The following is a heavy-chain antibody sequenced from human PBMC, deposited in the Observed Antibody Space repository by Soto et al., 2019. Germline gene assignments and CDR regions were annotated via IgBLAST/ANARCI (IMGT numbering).Heavy chain of an antibody. CDR2: TYYRSKWYN. CDR1: VDSVSGNSAA. CDR3: AREFPYSDSSDSYFDY. D-gene: IGHD6-19*01. J-gene: IGHJ4*02. Sequence: SQPLSLTCAISVDSVSGNSAAWNWIRQSPSRGLEWLGRTYYRSKWYNDYAVSVKSRITVTTDTSKNQFSLHLNSVTPEDTAVYYCAREFPYSDSSDSYFDYWGQGALVNVSS. V-gene: IGHV6-1*01.